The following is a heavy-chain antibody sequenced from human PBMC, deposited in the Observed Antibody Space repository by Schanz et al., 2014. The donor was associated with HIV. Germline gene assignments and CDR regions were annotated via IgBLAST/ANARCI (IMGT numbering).Heavy chain of an antibody. CDR3: ARAKWPPRSRHFDF. D-gene: IGHD6-13*01. Sequence: EVQLVESGGGLVQPGKSLRLSCAASGFAFSSSWMHWVRQTPGKGLEWVAHINQDKSDKRYLYSVRGRFTVSRDNTKNSLFLQMSSLRAEDTAVYYCARAKWPPRSRHFDFWGQGNLVTVSS. J-gene: IGHJ4*02. CDR1: GFAFSSSW. V-gene: IGHV3-7*01. CDR2: INQDKSDK.